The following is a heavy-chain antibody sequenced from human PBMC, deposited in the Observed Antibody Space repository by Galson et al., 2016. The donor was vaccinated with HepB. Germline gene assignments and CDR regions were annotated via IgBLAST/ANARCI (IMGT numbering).Heavy chain of an antibody. J-gene: IGHJ4*02. CDR3: ATDLSYYPTSGSFSTY. Sequence: SLRFSCAVSGFTFSRHAINWVRQAPGMGLEWVSSITGSGRTTYYADSVKGRFTISRDNSKNRLYLHIHSLRAEDTALYYCATDLSYYPTSGSFSTYWGQGTLVTVSS. V-gene: IGHV3-23*01. CDR1: GFTFSRHA. D-gene: IGHD3-22*01. CDR2: ITGSGRTT.